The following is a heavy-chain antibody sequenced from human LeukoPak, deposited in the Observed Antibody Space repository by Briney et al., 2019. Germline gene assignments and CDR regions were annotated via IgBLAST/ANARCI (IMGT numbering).Heavy chain of an antibody. J-gene: IGHJ6*02. CDR2: ISGSGGST. CDR3: AKSGSWYGYYYGMDV. D-gene: IGHD6-13*01. CDR1: GFTFSSYA. V-gene: IGHV3-23*01. Sequence: GGSLRLSCAASGFTFSSYAMSWVRQAPGKGLEWVSAISGSGGSTYYADSVKGRFTISRDNSMNTLYLQMNSLRAEDTAVYYCAKSGSWYGYYYGMDVWGQGTTVTVSS.